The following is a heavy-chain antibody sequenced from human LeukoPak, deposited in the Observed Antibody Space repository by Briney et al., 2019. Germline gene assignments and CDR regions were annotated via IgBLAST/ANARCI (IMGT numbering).Heavy chain of an antibody. CDR3: ARTTYPASAVDY. D-gene: IGHD2/OR15-2a*01. CDR2: IYSSGST. Sequence: SETLFLTCTVSGGSISSYYWSWIRQPPGKGLEWIGYIYSSGSTYYNPSLKSRITMSVDTSKNQFSMKLSSVTAADTAVYYCARTTYPASAVDYWGQGALVTVSS. J-gene: IGHJ4*02. V-gene: IGHV4-59*08. CDR1: GGSISSYY.